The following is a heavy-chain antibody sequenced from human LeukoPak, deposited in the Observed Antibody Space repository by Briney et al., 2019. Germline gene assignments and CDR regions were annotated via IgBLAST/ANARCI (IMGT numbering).Heavy chain of an antibody. Sequence: ASVKLSCKASGYTFTSYDINWVRQAPGQGLEWMGSMNPNSGNTCYAQKFQGRVTMTRNTSISTAYMELSSLRSEDTAVYYCARGRGDYDILTGYPYYYYYYMDVWGKGTTVTVSS. CDR1: GYTFTSYD. D-gene: IGHD3-9*01. V-gene: IGHV1-8*01. CDR3: ARGRGDYDILTGYPYYYYYYMDV. CDR2: MNPNSGNT. J-gene: IGHJ6*03.